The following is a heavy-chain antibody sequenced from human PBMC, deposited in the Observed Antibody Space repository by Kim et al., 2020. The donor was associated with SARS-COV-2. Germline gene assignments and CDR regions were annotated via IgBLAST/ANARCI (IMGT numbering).Heavy chain of an antibody. CDR2: INTNTGNP. J-gene: IGHJ5*02. Sequence: ASVKVSCKASGYTFSSYAMNWVRQAPGQGLEWMGWINTNTGNPTYAQGFTGRFVFSLDTSVSTAYLQISSLKAEDTALYYCARARGKDYSRPFDPWGQGTLVTVSA. CDR1: GYTFSSYA. CDR3: ARARGKDYSRPFDP. D-gene: IGHD4-4*01. V-gene: IGHV7-4-1*02.